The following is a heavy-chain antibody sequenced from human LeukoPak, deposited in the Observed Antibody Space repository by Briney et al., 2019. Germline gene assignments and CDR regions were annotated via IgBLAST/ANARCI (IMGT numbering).Heavy chain of an antibody. Sequence: VASVKVSCKASGYTFTGYYMHWVRQAPGQRLEWMGWINAGNGNTRYSQIFQGRVTITRVTSASTAYMELSSLRSEDTAVYYCASGDWNYFDYWGQGTLVTVSS. J-gene: IGHJ4*02. CDR1: GYTFTGYY. CDR3: ASGDWNYFDY. CDR2: INAGNGNT. V-gene: IGHV1-3*01. D-gene: IGHD2-21*01.